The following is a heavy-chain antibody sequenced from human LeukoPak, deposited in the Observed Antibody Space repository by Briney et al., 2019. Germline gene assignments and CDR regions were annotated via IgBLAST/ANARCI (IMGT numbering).Heavy chain of an antibody. V-gene: IGHV3-30*03. Sequence: PGGSLRLSCAASGFTFTTFGMHWVRQAPGNGLEWVAVISYDGSGKYYTDSVRGRFTISRDNPKNTLYLQMNSLRAEDTAVYYCARDRDSSGYYDHWGQGTLVTVTS. J-gene: IGHJ4*02. CDR1: GFTFTTFG. D-gene: IGHD3-22*01. CDR2: ISYDGSGK. CDR3: ARDRDSSGYYDH.